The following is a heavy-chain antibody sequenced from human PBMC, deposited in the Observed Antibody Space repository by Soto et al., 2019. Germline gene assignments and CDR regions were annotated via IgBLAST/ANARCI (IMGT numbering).Heavy chain of an antibody. V-gene: IGHV4-61*01. CDR3: ARMSVTARNWFDP. Sequence: QVQLQESGPGLVKPSETLSLTCSVFGGSVSSGNYYWSWIRQPPGKGLEWIGDIYFSGSTNYNPSLKSRVTISLDTSKNQFSLKLSSVAAADTAVYFCARMSVTARNWFDPWGQGTLVSVSS. D-gene: IGHD1-20*01. CDR1: GGSVSSGNYY. CDR2: IYFSGST. J-gene: IGHJ5*02.